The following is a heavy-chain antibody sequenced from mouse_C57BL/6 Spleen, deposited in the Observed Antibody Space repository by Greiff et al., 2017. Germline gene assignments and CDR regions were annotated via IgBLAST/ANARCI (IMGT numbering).Heavy chain of an antibody. Sequence: VQLQQSGPGLVQPSQSLSITCTVSGFSLTSYGVHWVRQSPGKGLEWLGVIWSGGSTDYNAAFISRLSISKDNSKSQVFFKMNSLQADDTAIYYCARMSTTAWYFDVWGTGTTVTVSS. J-gene: IGHJ1*03. D-gene: IGHD1-2*01. CDR3: ARMSTTAWYFDV. CDR1: GFSLTSYG. V-gene: IGHV2-2*01. CDR2: IWSGGST.